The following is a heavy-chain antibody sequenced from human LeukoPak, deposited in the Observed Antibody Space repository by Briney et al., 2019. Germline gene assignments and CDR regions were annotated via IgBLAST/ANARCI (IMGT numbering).Heavy chain of an antibody. Sequence: GGSLRLSCAASGFTFSSYGMHWVRQAPGKGLEWGAVIWYDGSGKYYADSVKGRFTISRDNSKNTLYLQMSSLRAEDTALYHCTRGGPGDYSNPDYWGQGTLVTVSS. J-gene: IGHJ4*02. CDR1: GFTFSSYG. CDR2: IWYDGSGK. CDR3: TRGGPGDYSNPDY. V-gene: IGHV3-33*01. D-gene: IGHD4-11*01.